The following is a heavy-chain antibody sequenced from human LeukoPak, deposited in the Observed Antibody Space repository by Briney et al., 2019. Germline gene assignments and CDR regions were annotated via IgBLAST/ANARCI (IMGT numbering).Heavy chain of an antibody. J-gene: IGHJ4*02. V-gene: IGHV4-59*08. CDR3: ARQGPDAFFDY. CDR2: IYYSGST. Sequence: PSETLSLTCTGSGDSISSYDWSWIRQPPGKGLEWIGYIYYSGSTNYNPSLKSRVTISVDTSKNQFSLKLSSVTAADTAVYYCARQGPDAFFDYWGQGTLVTVSS. CDR1: GDSISSYD.